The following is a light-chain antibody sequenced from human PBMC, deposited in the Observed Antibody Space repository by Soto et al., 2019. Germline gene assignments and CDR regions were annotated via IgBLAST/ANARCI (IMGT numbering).Light chain of an antibody. V-gene: IGKV1-17*03. CDR2: GAS. CDR3: LQHNAYPFT. J-gene: IGKJ2*01. Sequence: DIQMTQSPSALSASVGDRVTITCWASQGISNYLAWFLQKPGQGPKRLIYGASNLQSGVPPRFSGSGSETEFTLTISNLQPEDIATYYCLQHNAYPFTFGQGTKLEIK. CDR1: QGISNY.